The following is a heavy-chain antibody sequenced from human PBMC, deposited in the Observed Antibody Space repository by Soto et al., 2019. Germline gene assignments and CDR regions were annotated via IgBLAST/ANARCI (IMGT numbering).Heavy chain of an antibody. CDR1: GGTFSSYA. CDR3: ARDKTKQWTPSEDYGMDV. J-gene: IGHJ6*02. D-gene: IGHD6-19*01. V-gene: IGHV1-69*01. Sequence: QVQLVQSGAEVKKPGSSVKVSCKASGGTFSSYAISWVRQAPGQGLEWMGGIILIFGTANYAQKFQVRVTITAHESTSTAYMELSSLISEDTAVYYCARDKTKQWTPSEDYGMDVWGQGTTVTASS. CDR2: IILIFGTA.